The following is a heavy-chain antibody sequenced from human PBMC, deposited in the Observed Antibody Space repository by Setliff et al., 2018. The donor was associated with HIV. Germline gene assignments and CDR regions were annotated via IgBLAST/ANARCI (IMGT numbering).Heavy chain of an antibody. Sequence: WASVKVSCKASGGTFSTSAISWVRQAPGRGLEWMGGIIPVFGSAHYAQKFQDRITITTDESTSSVFVELSNLRPDDTAIYYCARDRAEADVGGGVRGPTYFCDYWGQGTLVTVSS. CDR1: GGTFSTSA. D-gene: IGHD3-16*01. V-gene: IGHV1-69*05. J-gene: IGHJ4*02. CDR2: IIPVFGSA. CDR3: ARDRAEADVGGGVRGPTYFCDY.